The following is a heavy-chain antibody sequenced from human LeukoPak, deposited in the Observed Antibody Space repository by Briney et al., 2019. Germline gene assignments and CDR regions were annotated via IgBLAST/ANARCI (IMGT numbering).Heavy chain of an antibody. CDR3: ARMAGSGSYHWFDP. Sequence: GGSLRLSCAASGFTFSDYYMSWIRQAPGKGLEWVSYISSSGSTIYYADSVKGRFTISRDNAKNSLYLQMNSLRAEDTAVYYCARMAGSGSYHWFDPWGQGTLVTVSS. V-gene: IGHV3-11*01. D-gene: IGHD3-10*01. CDR2: ISSSGSTI. CDR1: GFTFSDYY. J-gene: IGHJ5*02.